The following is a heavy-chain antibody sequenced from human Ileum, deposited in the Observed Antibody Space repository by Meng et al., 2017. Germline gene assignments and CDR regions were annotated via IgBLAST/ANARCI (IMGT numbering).Heavy chain of an antibody. CDR2: GST. D-gene: IGHD7-27*01. V-gene: IGHV4-61*01. CDR3: ARDHWGSLDY. CDR1: GAAGSSNNDG. J-gene: IGHJ4*02. Sequence: QLQESVPGLVMPSETLSLTCTVPGAAGSSNNDGWGWSRQPPGKGLEWIGYGSTNHNPSLKSRVTISVDTSKNQFFLTLNSVTAADTAIYYCARDHWGSLDYWGQGILVTVSS.